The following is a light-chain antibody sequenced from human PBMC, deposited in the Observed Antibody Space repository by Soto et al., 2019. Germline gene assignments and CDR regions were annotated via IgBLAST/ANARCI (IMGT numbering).Light chain of an antibody. CDR1: HNINSW. V-gene: IGKV1-12*01. CDR3: QHANSFPFT. CDR2: AAS. J-gene: IGKJ3*01. Sequence: DIQMTQSPSAVSASVGDRVTIGCRASHNINSWLAWYQQKPGRAPRFLIYAASSLQSGVPSRFSGSGSGTEFTLTITNLQPEDFATYFCQHANSFPFTFGPGTRVDIK.